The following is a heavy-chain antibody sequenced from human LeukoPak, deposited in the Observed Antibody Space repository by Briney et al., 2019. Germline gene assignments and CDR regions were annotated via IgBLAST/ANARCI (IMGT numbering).Heavy chain of an antibody. J-gene: IGHJ4*02. V-gene: IGHV4-34*01. CDR3: ARSSGSGYDYGPFDY. D-gene: IGHD5-12*01. CDR2: INHSGST. CDR1: GGSFSGYY. Sequence: PSETLSLTCAVYGGSFSGYYWSWIRQPPGKGLEWIGEINHSGSTNYNPSLKSRVTISVDTSKNQFSLKLSSVTAADTAVYYCARSSGSGYDYGPFDYWGQGTLVTVSS.